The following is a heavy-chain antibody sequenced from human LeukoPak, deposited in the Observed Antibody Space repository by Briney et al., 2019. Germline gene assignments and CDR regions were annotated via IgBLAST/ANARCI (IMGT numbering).Heavy chain of an antibody. CDR3: ARGSIVRGNTYGHDY. Sequence: GGSLRLSCAASGFTFSSYSMNWVRQAPGKGLEWVSSISSSSSYIYYADSVKGRFTISRDNAKNSLYLQMNSLRAEDTAVYYWARGSIVRGNTYGHDYWGQGTLVTVSS. CDR1: GFTFSSYS. V-gene: IGHV3-21*01. CDR2: ISSSSSYI. D-gene: IGHD5-18*01. J-gene: IGHJ4*02.